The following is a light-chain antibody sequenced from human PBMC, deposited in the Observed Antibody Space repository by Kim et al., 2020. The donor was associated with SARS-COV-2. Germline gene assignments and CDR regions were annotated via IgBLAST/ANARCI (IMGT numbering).Light chain of an antibody. J-gene: IGKJ2*01. CDR1: QSVSSSY. V-gene: IGKV3-20*01. CDR2: AAS. CDR3: QQYGSSPMYT. Sequence: EIVLTQSPGTLSLSPGERATLSCRASQSVSSSYLAWYQQKPGQAPRLLIYAASNRATGIPDRFSGSGSGTDFTLTISRLEPEDFAVYYCQQYGSSPMYTFGQGTKLEI.